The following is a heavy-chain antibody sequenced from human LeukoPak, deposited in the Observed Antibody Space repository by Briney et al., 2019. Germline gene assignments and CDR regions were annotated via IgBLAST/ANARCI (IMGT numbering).Heavy chain of an antibody. Sequence: SETLSLTCAVYGDSFSGYYWSWIRQPPGKGLEWIAEINHRGSTHYNPSLKCRVNISVDTSKNQFSLNLDSVTAADTAVYYCARSWAGMYYPFYYFDFWGQGTLVSVSS. CDR1: GDSFSGYY. J-gene: IGHJ4*02. V-gene: IGHV4-34*01. CDR3: ARSWAGMYYPFYYFDF. D-gene: IGHD1-26*01. CDR2: INHRGST.